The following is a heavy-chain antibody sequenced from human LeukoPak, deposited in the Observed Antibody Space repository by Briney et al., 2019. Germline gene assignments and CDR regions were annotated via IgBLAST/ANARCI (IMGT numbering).Heavy chain of an antibody. CDR2: IYYSGST. J-gene: IGHJ4*02. V-gene: IGHV4-39*07. CDR3: ARGKEVITMLRGLKPGYYFDY. CDR1: GGSISSSSYY. D-gene: IGHD3-10*01. Sequence: PETLSLTCTVSGGSISSSSYYWGWIRQPPGKGLEWIGSIYYSGSTYYNPSLKSRVTISVDTSKNQFSLKLSSVTAADTAVYYCARGKEVITMLRGLKPGYYFDYWGQGTLVTVSS.